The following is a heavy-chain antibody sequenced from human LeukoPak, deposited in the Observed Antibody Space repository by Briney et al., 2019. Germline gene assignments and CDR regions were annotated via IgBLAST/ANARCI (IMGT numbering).Heavy chain of an antibody. CDR2: IYYSGST. J-gene: IGHJ4*02. CDR3: ARQLMVRGVFDY. CDR1: GGSISSSSYY. D-gene: IGHD3-10*01. Sequence: SETLSLTCTVSGGSISSSSYYWGWIRQPPGTGLEWIGSIYYSGSTYYNPSLKSRVTISVDTSKNHFSLKLSSVTAADTAVYYCARQLMVRGVFDYWGQGTLVTVSS. V-gene: IGHV4-39*01.